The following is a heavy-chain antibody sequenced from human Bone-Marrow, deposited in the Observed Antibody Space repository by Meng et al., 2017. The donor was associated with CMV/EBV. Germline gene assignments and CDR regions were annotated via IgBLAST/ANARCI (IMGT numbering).Heavy chain of an antibody. J-gene: IGHJ1*01. V-gene: IGHV4-61*01. D-gene: IGHD2-2*01. CDR3: ARGALGVVVVPAATHFQH. CDR2: IYYSGST. Sequence: SETLSLTCTVSGGSVSSGSYYWSWIRQPPGKGLEWIGYIYYSGSTNYNPSLKSRVTISVDTSKNQFSLKLSSVTAADTAVYYCARGALGVVVVPAATHFQHWGQGTLVTVPS. CDR1: GGSVSSGSYY.